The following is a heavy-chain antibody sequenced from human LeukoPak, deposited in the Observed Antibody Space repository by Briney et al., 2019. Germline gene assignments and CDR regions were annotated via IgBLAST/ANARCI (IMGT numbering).Heavy chain of an antibody. CDR2: ISYDGSIK. J-gene: IGHJ4*02. CDR1: GFTFSNYG. D-gene: IGHD3-10*01. Sequence: PGGSLRLSCAASGFTFSNYGMHWVRQAPGKGLEWVALISYDGSIKYYADSVKGRFTISRDNSRNTLYLQMNSLRAEDTAVYYCAKGGPHYGSGSYYAFDYWGQGTLVTVSS. CDR3: AKGGPHYGSGSYYAFDY. V-gene: IGHV3-30*18.